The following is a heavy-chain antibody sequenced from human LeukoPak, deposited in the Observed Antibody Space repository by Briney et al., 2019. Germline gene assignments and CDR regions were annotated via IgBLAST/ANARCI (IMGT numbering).Heavy chain of an antibody. V-gene: IGHV4-38-2*01. Sequence: SETLSLTCAVSDYSISSGNYWGWIRPPPGKGLEWIGSVYHSGSTHYSPSLKSRVTISVDTSKNQFSLKLRSVTAADTAVYYCARNDSSGYLDYWGQGTLVTVSS. CDR1: DYSISSGNY. CDR2: VYHSGST. J-gene: IGHJ4*02. CDR3: ARNDSSGYLDY. D-gene: IGHD3-22*01.